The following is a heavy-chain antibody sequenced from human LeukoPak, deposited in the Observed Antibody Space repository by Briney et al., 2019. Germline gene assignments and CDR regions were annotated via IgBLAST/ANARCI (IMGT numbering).Heavy chain of an antibody. CDR2: IYYSGST. V-gene: IGHV4-39*01. J-gene: IGHJ5*02. CDR1: GGSITSSGNY. D-gene: IGHD2-21*02. CDR3: ARNHTDIVVVTGGWFDP. Sequence: SETLSLTCTVSGGSITSSGNYWGWIRQPPGKGLEWIGSIYYSGSTLYNPSLKSRVTISVDTSKNQFSLKLTSVTAADTAVYYCARNHTDIVVVTGGWFDPWGQGTLVNVSS.